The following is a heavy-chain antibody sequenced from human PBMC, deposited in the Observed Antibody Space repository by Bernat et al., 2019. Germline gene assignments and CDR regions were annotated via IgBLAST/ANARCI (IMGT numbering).Heavy chain of an antibody. Sequence: QGELVQSGTEMKKLGASVRVSCKAPGFIFTSNGFAWVRQAPGQGLEWMGRVSAYNGDTQYAQKFQGRVLMTTDSSTTTAYMELKNLRSDDTAVYFCATTSVSFYWYFDLWGRGTLVTVSS. J-gene: IGHJ2*01. CDR1: GFIFTSNG. CDR3: ATTSVSFYWYFDL. V-gene: IGHV1-18*01. CDR2: VSAYNGDT.